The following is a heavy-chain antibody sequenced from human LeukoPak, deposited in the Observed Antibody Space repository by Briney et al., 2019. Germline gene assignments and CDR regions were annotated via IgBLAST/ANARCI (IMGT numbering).Heavy chain of an antibody. V-gene: IGHV3-23*01. CDR3: AKASASHAYCGGDCLLYYYAMDV. CDR2: ISGSGGST. D-gene: IGHD2-21*02. Sequence: PGGSLRLACAASGFTFSSYAMSWVRQAPGKGLEWVSAISGSGGSTYYADSVKGRFTISRDNSKDTLFLQMNSLRTDDAAVYFCAKASASHAYCGGDCLLYYYAMDVWGQGTTVTVSS. CDR1: GFTFSSYA. J-gene: IGHJ6*02.